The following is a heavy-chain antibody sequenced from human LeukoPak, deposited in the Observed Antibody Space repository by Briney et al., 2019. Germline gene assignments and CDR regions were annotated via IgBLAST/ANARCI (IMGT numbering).Heavy chain of an antibody. D-gene: IGHD3-10*01. CDR2: MNPNSGNT. J-gene: IGHJ6*03. CDR3: AIRYGSGEKYYYYYYMDV. Sequence: ASVKVSCKASGYTFTSYDINWVRQATGQGPEWMGWMNPNSGNTGYAQKFQGRDTMTRNTSISTAYMELSSLRSEDTAVYYCAIRYGSGEKYYYYYYMDVWGKGTTVTVSS. CDR1: GYTFTSYD. V-gene: IGHV1-8*01.